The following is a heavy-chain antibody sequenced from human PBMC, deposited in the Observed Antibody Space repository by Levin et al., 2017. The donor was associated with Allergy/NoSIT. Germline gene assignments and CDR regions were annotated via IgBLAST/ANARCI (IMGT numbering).Heavy chain of an antibody. CDR3: ARGGCSSTSCLDN. Sequence: GESLKISCAASGFTFSDYWMHWVRQAPGKGLVWVSHINSDGSNTNYADSVKGRFTISRDNAKNTLYLQMNSLRDEDTAVYYCARGGCSSTSCLDNWGQGTLVTVSP. J-gene: IGHJ4*02. CDR1: GFTFSDYW. V-gene: IGHV3-74*01. CDR2: INSDGSNT. D-gene: IGHD2-2*01.